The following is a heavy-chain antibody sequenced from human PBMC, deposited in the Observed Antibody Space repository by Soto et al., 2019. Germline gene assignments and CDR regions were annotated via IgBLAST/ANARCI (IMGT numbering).Heavy chain of an antibody. CDR3: ARHILVTGTRGFDF. Sequence: QVQLQESGPGLVKPSETLSLTCAVSGDSLSGTYWWSWVRQAPGGGLQWIGEISYSGTTHYDPSLMSRVTISMDKSRSEFSLPLISVTAADSASYYCARHILVTGTRGFDFWGQGILVTVSS. D-gene: IGHD6-19*01. V-gene: IGHV4-4*02. J-gene: IGHJ4*02. CDR2: ISYSGTT. CDR1: GDSLSGTYW.